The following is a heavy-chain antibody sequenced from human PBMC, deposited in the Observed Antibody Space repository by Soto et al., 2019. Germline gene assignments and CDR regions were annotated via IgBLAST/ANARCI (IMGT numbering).Heavy chain of an antibody. D-gene: IGHD2-15*01. CDR1: GFSLSTSGMC. Sequence: SGPTLVNPTQTLTLTCTFSGFSLSTSGMCVSWIRQPPGKALEWLARIAWDNDKYYSTSLKTRLTISKDTSKNQVVLAMTNMDPVDTATYFCARILYCSGASCYSGFDPWGQGTLVTVSS. V-gene: IGHV2-70*11. CDR2: IAWDNDK. CDR3: ARILYCSGASCYSGFDP. J-gene: IGHJ5*02.